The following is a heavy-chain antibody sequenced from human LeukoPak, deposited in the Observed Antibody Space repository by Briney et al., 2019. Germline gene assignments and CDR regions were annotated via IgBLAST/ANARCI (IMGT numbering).Heavy chain of an antibody. CDR2: INPTTGDT. V-gene: IGHV1-46*01. D-gene: IGHD2-15*01. CDR1: GYTFTSYY. Sequence: ASVKVSCKASGYTFTSYYMHWVRQAPGQGLEWMGIINPTTGDTSYAQKFQGRLTMTRDMSTSTVYMELSSLTSEDTAVFYCARYGFSAVWQGGWHAFDIWGQGTVVTVSS. J-gene: IGHJ3*02. CDR3: ARYGFSAVWQGGWHAFDI.